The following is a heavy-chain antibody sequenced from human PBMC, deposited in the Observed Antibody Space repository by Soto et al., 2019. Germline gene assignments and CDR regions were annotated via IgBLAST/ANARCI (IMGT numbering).Heavy chain of an antibody. J-gene: IGHJ4*02. V-gene: IGHV3-30-3*01. Sequence: QVQLVESGGGVVQPGRSLRLSCSASGFTFSDYALHWVRQAPGKGLEWVAVISDDGINKYIADSVKGRFIISRDNSKNTVFLQMSSLGLEATAIYYCARRLTASVTAMGYWGQGTLVTVSS. D-gene: IGHD2-21*02. CDR1: GFTFSDYA. CDR3: ARRLTASVTAMGY. CDR2: ISDDGINK.